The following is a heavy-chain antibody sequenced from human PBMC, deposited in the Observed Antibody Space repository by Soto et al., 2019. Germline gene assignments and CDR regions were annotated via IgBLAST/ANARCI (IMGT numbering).Heavy chain of an antibody. CDR2: IKRKTDGGTT. D-gene: IGHD3-3*01. V-gene: IGHV3-15*01. J-gene: IGHJ6*02. CDR1: GFTFSNAW. CDR3: TTVRFLEWPQDV. Sequence: GGSLRLSCAASGFTFSNAWMSWVRQAPGKGLEWVGRIKRKTDGGTTDYAAPVKGRFTISRDDSKNTLYLQMNSLKTEDTAVYYCTTVRFLEWPQDVWGQGTTVTVSS.